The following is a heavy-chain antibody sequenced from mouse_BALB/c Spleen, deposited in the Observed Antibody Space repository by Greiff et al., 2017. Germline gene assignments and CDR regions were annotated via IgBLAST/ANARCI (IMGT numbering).Heavy chain of an antibody. J-gene: IGHJ3*01. CDR3: NAGITTVVEGFAY. V-gene: IGHV14-3*02. CDR2: IDPANGNT. CDR1: GFNIKDTY. D-gene: IGHD1-1*01. Sequence: VQLQQSGAELVKPGASVKLSCTASGFNIKDTYMHWVKQRPEQGLEWIGRIDPANGNTKYDPKFQGKATITADTSSNTAYLQLSSLTSEDTAVYYCNAGITTVVEGFAYWGQGTLVTVSA.